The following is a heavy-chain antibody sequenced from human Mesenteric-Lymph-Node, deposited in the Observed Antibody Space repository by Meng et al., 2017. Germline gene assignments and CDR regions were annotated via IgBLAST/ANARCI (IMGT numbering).Heavy chain of an antibody. CDR1: GGSISSSNW. V-gene: IGHV4-4*02. J-gene: IGHJ4*02. D-gene: IGHD3-22*01. Sequence: QVKRQESCPGRVNPSGTLSLTCRVSGGSISSSNWWNWVRQPPGKGLEWIGEIYHSGITNYNPSLKSRVTISVDKSKNQFSLNLSSLTAADTAVYYCARAYESSGYYYVYYFEYWGQGTLATVSS. CDR2: IYHSGIT. CDR3: ARAYESSGYYYVYYFEY.